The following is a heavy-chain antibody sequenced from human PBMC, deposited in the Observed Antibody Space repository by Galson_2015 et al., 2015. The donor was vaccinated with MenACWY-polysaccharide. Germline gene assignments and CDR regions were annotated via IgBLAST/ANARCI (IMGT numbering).Heavy chain of an antibody. CDR2: LYNGDVT. D-gene: IGHD2-15*01. J-gene: IGHJ4*02. CDR3: ARGPRYTDYSGGQSYFDH. V-gene: IGHV3-53*01. Sequence: SLRLSCAASGFTVRTYYMSWVRQTPAKGLEWVAVLYNGDVTYYADSVKGRFTISRDSSKNSLSLQMNSLRAEDTAVYYCARGPRYTDYSGGQSYFDHWGQGTLVAVSS. CDR1: GFTVRTYY.